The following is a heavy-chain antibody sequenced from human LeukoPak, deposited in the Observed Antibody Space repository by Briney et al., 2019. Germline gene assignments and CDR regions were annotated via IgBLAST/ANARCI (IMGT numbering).Heavy chain of an antibody. CDR1: GFTFSSYG. J-gene: IGHJ3*02. D-gene: IGHD3-10*01. V-gene: IGHV3-33*01. CDR3: ARDGWFGERVAFDI. Sequence: GRSLRLSCAASGFTFSSYGMHWVRQAPGKGLEWVAVIWYDGSNKYYADSVKGRFTVSRDNSKNTLYLQMNSLRAEDTAVYYCARDGWFGERVAFDIWGQGTMVTVSS. CDR2: IWYDGSNK.